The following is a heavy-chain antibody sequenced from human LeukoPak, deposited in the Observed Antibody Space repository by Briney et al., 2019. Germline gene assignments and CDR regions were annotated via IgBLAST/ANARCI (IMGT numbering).Heavy chain of an antibody. D-gene: IGHD3-3*01. J-gene: IGHJ4*02. CDR2: IYYSGST. Sequence: SETLSLTCTVSGGSISSYYWSWIRQPPGKGLEWIGYIYYSGSTNYNPSLKSRVTMSVDTSNNQFSLKLISVTAADTAVYYCARLVPERFFQLNPEGYYDYWGQGTLVTVSS. CDR1: GGSISSYY. CDR3: ARLVPERFFQLNPEGYYDY. V-gene: IGHV4-59*12.